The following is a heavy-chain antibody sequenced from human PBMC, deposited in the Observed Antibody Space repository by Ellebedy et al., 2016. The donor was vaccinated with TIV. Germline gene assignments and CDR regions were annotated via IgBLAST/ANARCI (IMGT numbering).Heavy chain of an antibody. Sequence: AASVKVSCKASGYTFTGYYMHWVRQAPGQGLEWMGWINPNSGGTNYAQKFQGRVTMTRDTSISTAYMELSRLRSDDTAVYYCARRPNLDNPIYGSGPLGWFDPWGQGTLVTVSS. CDR1: GYTFTGYY. CDR3: ARRPNLDNPIYGSGPLGWFDP. V-gene: IGHV1-2*02. J-gene: IGHJ5*02. D-gene: IGHD3-10*01. CDR2: INPNSGGT.